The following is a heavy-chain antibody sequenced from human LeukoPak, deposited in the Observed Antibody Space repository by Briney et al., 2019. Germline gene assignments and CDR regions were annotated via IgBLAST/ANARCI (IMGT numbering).Heavy chain of an antibody. Sequence: SETLSLTCAVYGGCFSGYYWTWIRQPPGKGLERIGEINHSGSTNYNPSLKSRVTISVDTSKNQFSLKLSSVTAADTAVYYCARHHLWGVPAAIRGGRMWDYWGQGTLVTVSS. CDR1: GGCFSGYY. V-gene: IGHV4-34*01. J-gene: IGHJ4*02. CDR2: INHSGST. CDR3: ARHHLWGVPAAIRGGRMWDY. D-gene: IGHD2-2*01.